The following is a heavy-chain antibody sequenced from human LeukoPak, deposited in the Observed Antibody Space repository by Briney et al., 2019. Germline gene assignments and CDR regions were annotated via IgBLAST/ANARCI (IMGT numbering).Heavy chain of an antibody. Sequence: ASVTVSCTASGYTVTSNHIHCVRQAPGQGLEWMGVINPSGDSTSYAQKFQGRVTMTRDTSTSTVYMELSSLRSEDTAIYYCAKLAASETGEGSWGQGTLVTVSS. D-gene: IGHD6-13*01. J-gene: IGHJ5*02. CDR3: AKLAASETGEGS. V-gene: IGHV1-46*01. CDR2: INPSGDST. CDR1: GYTVTSNH.